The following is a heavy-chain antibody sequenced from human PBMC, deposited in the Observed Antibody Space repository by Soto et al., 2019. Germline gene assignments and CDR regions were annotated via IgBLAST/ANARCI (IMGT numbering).Heavy chain of an antibody. V-gene: IGHV3-74*01. CDR3: AMRYCSGAGCYPYFNF. J-gene: IGHJ4*02. CDR1: GFTFSNYW. Sequence: QTGGSLRLSCAASGFTFSNYWMHWVRQAPGKGLVWVSRINDDGSRTDYADSVKGRFTISRDNAENTLYLQMNSLRAEDTAVYYCAMRYCSGAGCYPYFNFWGQGTLVTVSS. D-gene: IGHD2-15*01. CDR2: INDDGSRT.